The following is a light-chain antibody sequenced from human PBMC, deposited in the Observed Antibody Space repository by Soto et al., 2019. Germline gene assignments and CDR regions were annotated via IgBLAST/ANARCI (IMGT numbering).Light chain of an antibody. Sequence: QSALTQPASVSGSPGQSITISCTGTSSDVGGYNSVSWYQQHPGKAPELMIYEVSNRPSGVSNRFSGSKSGNTASLTISGLQAEDEADYYCSSYTNINTRVLGGGTKVTVL. CDR3: SSYTNINTRV. J-gene: IGLJ3*02. CDR1: SSDVGGYNS. V-gene: IGLV2-14*01. CDR2: EVS.